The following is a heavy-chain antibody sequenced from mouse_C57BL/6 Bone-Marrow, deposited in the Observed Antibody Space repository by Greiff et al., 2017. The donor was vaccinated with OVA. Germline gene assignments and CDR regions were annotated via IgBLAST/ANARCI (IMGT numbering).Heavy chain of an antibody. V-gene: IGHV1-64*01. CDR1: GYTFTSYW. D-gene: IGHD1-1*01. J-gene: IGHJ3*01. Sequence: VQVVESGAELVKPGASVKLSCKASGYTFTSYWMHWVKQRPGQGLEWIGMIHPNSGSTNYNEKFKSKATLTVDKSSSTAYMQLSSLTSEDSAVYYCARGDFYYYGSGAYWGQGTLVTVSA. CDR2: IHPNSGST. CDR3: ARGDFYYYGSGAY.